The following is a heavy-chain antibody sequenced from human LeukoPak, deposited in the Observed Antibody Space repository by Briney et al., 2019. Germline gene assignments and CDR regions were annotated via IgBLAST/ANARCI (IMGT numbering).Heavy chain of an antibody. Sequence: PSETLSLTCAVYGGSFSGYYWSWIRQPPGKGLEWIGEINHSGSTNYNPSLKSRVTISVGTSKNQFSLKLSSVTAADTAVYYCARGPWDSSGYYLYWGQGTLVTDSS. J-gene: IGHJ4*02. V-gene: IGHV4-34*01. D-gene: IGHD3-22*01. CDR1: GGSFSGYY. CDR2: INHSGST. CDR3: ARGPWDSSGYYLY.